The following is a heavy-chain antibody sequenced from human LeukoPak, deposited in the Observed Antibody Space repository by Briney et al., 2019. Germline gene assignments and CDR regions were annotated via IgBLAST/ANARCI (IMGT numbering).Heavy chain of an antibody. CDR1: GFTFRNYG. CDR3: ARVARGVYSSSWYASALHK. J-gene: IGHJ4*02. Sequence: GGSLRLSCAASGFTFRNYGMHWVRQAPGKGLEWVAVIWYDGSNKYYADSLKGRFTISRDNSKNTLYLQMNSLRAEDTAVYYCARVARGVYSSSWYASALHKWGQGTLVAVSS. V-gene: IGHV3-33*01. CDR2: IWYDGSNK. D-gene: IGHD6-13*01.